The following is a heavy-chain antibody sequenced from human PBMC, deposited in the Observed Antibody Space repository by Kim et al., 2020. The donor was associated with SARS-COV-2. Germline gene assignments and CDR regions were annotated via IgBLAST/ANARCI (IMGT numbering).Heavy chain of an antibody. CDR1: GFTFNSYW. CDR3: ARGSWHDY. CDR2: IKQDGSEK. J-gene: IGHJ4*02. D-gene: IGHD6-13*01. Sequence: LSLTCAASGFTFNSYWMSWVRQAPGKGLEWVANIKQDGSEKNYVDSVKGRFTISRDNAKNSLYLQMNSLRAEDTAMYYCARGSWHDYWGQGTLVTVSS. V-gene: IGHV3-7*03.